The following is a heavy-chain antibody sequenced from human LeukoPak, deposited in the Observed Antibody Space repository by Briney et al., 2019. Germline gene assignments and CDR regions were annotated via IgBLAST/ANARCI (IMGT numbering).Heavy chain of an antibody. Sequence: SETLSLTCTVSGYSISSGYYWGWIRQPPGKGLEWIGSIYHSGSTYYNPSLKSRVTISVDTSKNQFSLKLSSVTAAGTAVYYCARVLSGSYFDYWGQGTLVTVSS. D-gene: IGHD1-26*01. CDR1: GYSISSGYY. CDR2: IYHSGST. J-gene: IGHJ4*02. V-gene: IGHV4-38-2*02. CDR3: ARVLSGSYFDY.